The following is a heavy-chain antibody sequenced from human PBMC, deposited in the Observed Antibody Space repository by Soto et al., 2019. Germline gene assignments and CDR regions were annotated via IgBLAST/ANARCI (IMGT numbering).Heavy chain of an antibody. CDR1: GFTFSSYG. V-gene: IGHV3-30*18. Sequence: GALRLSCAASGFTFSSYGMHWVRQAPGKGLEWVAVISYDGSNKYYADSVKGRFTISRDNSKNTLYLQMNSLRAEDTAVYYCANAVLGYCSSTSCVNSNFDYWGQGTLVTVSS. D-gene: IGHD2-2*01. J-gene: IGHJ4*02. CDR3: ANAVLGYCSSTSCVNSNFDY. CDR2: ISYDGSNK.